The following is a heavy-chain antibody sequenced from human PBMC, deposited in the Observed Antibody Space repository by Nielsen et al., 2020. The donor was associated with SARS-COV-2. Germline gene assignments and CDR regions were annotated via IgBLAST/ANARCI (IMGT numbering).Heavy chain of an antibody. Sequence: GESLKISCAASGFTFSGYGMHWVRQAPGKGLEWVALMSYGATNRYYADSVKGRFTISRDNSKKILYLQMNGLRAEDTAVYYCARNGGSGTNAMDVWGQGTLVTVSS. CDR2: MSYGATNR. CDR3: ARNGGSGTNAMDV. D-gene: IGHD3-10*01. V-gene: IGHV3-30-3*01. J-gene: IGHJ4*02. CDR1: GFTFSGYG.